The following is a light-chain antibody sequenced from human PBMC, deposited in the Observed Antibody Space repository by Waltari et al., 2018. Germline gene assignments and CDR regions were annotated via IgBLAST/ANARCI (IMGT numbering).Light chain of an antibody. CDR2: NDD. V-gene: IGLV3-21*01. Sequence: SYVLSQPPSLSVAPGQTAKITCGGNAFASRSVNWYQQEPGQAPVVVIFNDDYRPSGIPERFSASNSGNTATLTISGVEDGDEADYYCQVWDSSGDHVVAFGGGTKLTVL. J-gene: IGLJ2*01. CDR3: QVWDSSGDHVVA. CDR1: AFASRS.